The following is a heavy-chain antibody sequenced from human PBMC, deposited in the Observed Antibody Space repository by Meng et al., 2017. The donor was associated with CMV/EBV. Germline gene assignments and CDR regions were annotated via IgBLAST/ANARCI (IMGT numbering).Heavy chain of an antibody. CDR2: ISSSSSYI. J-gene: IGHJ5*02. V-gene: IGHV3-21*01. CDR3: ARDKRFQGWFDP. Sequence: GGSLRLSCAASGFTFSSYSMNWVRQAPGKGLEWVSSISSSSSYIYYADSVKGRFTTSRDNAKNSLYLQMNSLRAEDTAMYYCARDKRFQGWFDPWGQGTLVTVSS. CDR1: GFTFSSYS. D-gene: IGHD5-24*01.